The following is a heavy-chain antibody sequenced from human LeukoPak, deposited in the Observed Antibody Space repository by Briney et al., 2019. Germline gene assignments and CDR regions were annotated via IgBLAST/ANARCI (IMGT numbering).Heavy chain of an antibody. CDR1: GYSFTNYW. D-gene: IGHD3-16*01. CDR3: ARHVNWGSWYFDL. Sequence: PGESLKISCKGSGYSFTNYWISWVHQMPGKGLEWMGRIDPSDSYTNYSPSFQGHVTISADKSISTAYLQWSSLKASDTAMYYRARHVNWGSWYFDLWGRGTLVTVSS. CDR2: IDPSDSYT. V-gene: IGHV5-10-1*01. J-gene: IGHJ2*01.